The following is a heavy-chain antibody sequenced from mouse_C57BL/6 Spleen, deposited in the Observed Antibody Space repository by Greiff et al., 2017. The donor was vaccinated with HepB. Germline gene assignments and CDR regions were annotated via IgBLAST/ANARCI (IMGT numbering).Heavy chain of an antibody. CDR2: IYPGSGNT. Sequence: VQLQQSGPELVKPGASVKISCKASGYTFTDYYINWVKQRPGQGLEWIGWIYPGSGNTKYNEKFKGKATLTVDTSSSTAYMQLSSLTSEDSAVYFCARSPGYYDYGTTGFAYWGQGTLVTVSA. D-gene: IGHD2-4*01. CDR1: GYTFTDYY. J-gene: IGHJ3*01. V-gene: IGHV1-84*01. CDR3: ARSPGYYDYGTTGFAY.